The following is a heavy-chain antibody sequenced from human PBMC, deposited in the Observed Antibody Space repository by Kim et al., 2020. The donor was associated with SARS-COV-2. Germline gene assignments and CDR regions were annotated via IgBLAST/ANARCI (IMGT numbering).Heavy chain of an antibody. CDR1: GFTFDDYT. D-gene: IGHD5-12*01. J-gene: IGHJ4*01. V-gene: IGHV3-43*01. CDR3: ARDSSVYDCPMGVMDN. Sequence: GGSLRLSCAASGFTFDDYTMHWVRQAPGKGLEWVSLISWDGGSTYYADSVKGRFTISRDNSKNSLYLQMNSLRTEDTAVYYCARDSSVYDCPMGVMDNWGQGTLVTVSS. CDR2: ISWDGGST.